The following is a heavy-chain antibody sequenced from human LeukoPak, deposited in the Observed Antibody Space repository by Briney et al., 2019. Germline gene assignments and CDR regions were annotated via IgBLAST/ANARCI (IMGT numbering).Heavy chain of an antibody. V-gene: IGHV4-59*01. Sequence: PSETLSLTCTVSGGSISGYYWSWIRQPRGQGLEWIGYIHYSGSTNYNPSLKGRVTISLDMSKNQFSLKLNSMTAADTAVYYCAREGQWLPDWFDPWGQGTLVTVSS. CDR1: GGSISGYY. CDR3: AREGQWLPDWFDP. J-gene: IGHJ5*02. D-gene: IGHD6-19*01. CDR2: IHYSGST.